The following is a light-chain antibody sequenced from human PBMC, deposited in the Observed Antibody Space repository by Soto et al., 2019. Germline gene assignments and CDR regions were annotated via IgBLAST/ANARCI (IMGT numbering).Light chain of an antibody. CDR3: QRYASAPLT. V-gene: IGKV3-20*01. CDR2: AAS. Sequence: EIEFTQSPGTLSLSLGDRATLSCRASQSISRSYIAWYQQKDGQAPRLLIYAASSRPTGIPDRFSGSGSGTDFTLTISGLQPEDSAVYYCQRYASAPLTFGGGTKVEIK. J-gene: IGKJ4*01. CDR1: QSISRSY.